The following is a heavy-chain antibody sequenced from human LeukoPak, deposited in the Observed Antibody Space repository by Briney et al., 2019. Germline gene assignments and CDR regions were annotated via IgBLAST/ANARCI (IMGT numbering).Heavy chain of an antibody. V-gene: IGHV1-3*01. CDR2: INAGNGNT. Sequence: GASVKVSCKASGYTFTSYAMHWVRQAPGQRLEWMGWINAGNGNTKYSQEFQGRVTITRDTSASTAYMELSRLRSDDTAVYYCARGATVTTWYNWFDPWGQGTLVTVSS. CDR3: ARGATVTTWYNWFDP. J-gene: IGHJ5*02. CDR1: GYTFTSYA. D-gene: IGHD4-17*01.